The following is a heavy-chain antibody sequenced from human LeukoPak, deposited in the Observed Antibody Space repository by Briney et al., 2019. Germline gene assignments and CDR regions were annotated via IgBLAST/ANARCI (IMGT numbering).Heavy chain of an antibody. CDR2: ISSSSYI. CDR3: ARDIGLNYYYYMDV. Sequence: PGGSLRLSCAASGFTFSSYSMNWVRQAPGKGLEWVSSISSSSYIYYADSVKGRFTISRDNAKNSLYLQMNSLRAEDTALYYCARDIGLNYYYYMDVWGKGTTVTVSS. CDR1: GFTFSSYS. J-gene: IGHJ6*03. D-gene: IGHD3/OR15-3a*01. V-gene: IGHV3-21*04.